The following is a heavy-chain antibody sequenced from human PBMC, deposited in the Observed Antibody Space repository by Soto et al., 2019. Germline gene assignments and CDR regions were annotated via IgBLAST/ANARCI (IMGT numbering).Heavy chain of an antibody. CDR2: TYYRSKWYN. J-gene: IGHJ3*02. CDR1: GDSVSSNSAA. V-gene: IGHV6-1*01. D-gene: IGHD6-19*01. CDR3: AKDVKDSSGWPSSAFDI. Sequence: SPTLSLTCAISGDSVSSNSAAWNWIRQSPSRGLEWLGRTYYRSKWYNDYAVSVKSRITINPDTPKNQFSLQLNSVTPEDTAVYYCAKDVKDSSGWPSSAFDIWGQGTMVTVSS.